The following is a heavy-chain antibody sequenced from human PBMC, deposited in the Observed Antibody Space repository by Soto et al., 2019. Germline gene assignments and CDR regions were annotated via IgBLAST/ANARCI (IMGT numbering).Heavy chain of an antibody. CDR1: GYTFTSYA. CDR3: ARRLHCSGGSCYGGSFDY. J-gene: IGHJ4*02. D-gene: IGHD2-15*01. Sequence: ASVKVSCKASGYTFTSYAMHWVRQAPGQRLEWMGWINAGNGNTKYSQKFQGRVTITRDTSASTAYMELSSLGSEDTAVYYCARRLHCSGGSCYGGSFDYWGQGTLVTVSS. V-gene: IGHV1-3*01. CDR2: INAGNGNT.